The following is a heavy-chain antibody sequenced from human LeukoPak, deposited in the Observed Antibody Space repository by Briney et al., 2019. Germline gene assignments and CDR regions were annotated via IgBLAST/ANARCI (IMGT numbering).Heavy chain of an antibody. D-gene: IGHD3-22*01. CDR2: ISSSGSTI. V-gene: IGHV3-11*01. CDR3: ASDSSGYYRFDY. Sequence: GGSLRLSCAASGFTFSDYYMSWIRQAPGKGLEWVSYISSSGSTIYYADSVKGRFTISRDNAKNSLYLQMNSLRAGDTAVYYCASDSSGYYRFDYWGQGTLVTVSS. J-gene: IGHJ4*02. CDR1: GFTFSDYY.